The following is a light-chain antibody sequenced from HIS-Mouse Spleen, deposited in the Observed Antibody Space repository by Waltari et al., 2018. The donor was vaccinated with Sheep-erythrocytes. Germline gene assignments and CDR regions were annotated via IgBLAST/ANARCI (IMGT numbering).Light chain of an antibody. V-gene: IGLV2-11*01. CDR1: SSDVGGYNY. J-gene: IGLJ1*01. CDR3: CSYAGSYNHV. Sequence: QSALTQPRSVSGSPGQSVTISCTGTSSDVGGYNYVSWYQQHPGKAPKLMIYDVSKRRAGVRGRFSGSKSGNTASRTIAGLQAEDEADYYCCSYAGSYNHVFATGTKVTVL. CDR2: DVS.